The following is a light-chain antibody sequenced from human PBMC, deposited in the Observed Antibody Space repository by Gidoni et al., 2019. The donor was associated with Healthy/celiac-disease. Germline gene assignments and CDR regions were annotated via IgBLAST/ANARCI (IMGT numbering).Light chain of an antibody. CDR2: YDS. Sequence: SYVLTQPPSVSVAPGKTARIPCGGNNIGSKSVHWYQQKPGQAPVLVIYYDSDRPSGIPERFSGSNSGNTATLTSSRVEAGDEADYYCQVWDSSSDLGRGVVFGGGTKLTVL. V-gene: IGLV3-21*04. CDR1: NIGSKS. J-gene: IGLJ2*01. CDR3: QVWDSSSDLGRGVV.